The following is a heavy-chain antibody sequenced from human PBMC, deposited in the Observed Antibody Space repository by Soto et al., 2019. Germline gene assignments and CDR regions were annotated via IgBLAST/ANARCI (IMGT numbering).Heavy chain of an antibody. Sequence: PGGSLRLSCAASGFTFSSYWMHWVRQAPGKGLVWVSRINSDGSSTSYADSVKGRFTISRDNAKNTLYLQMNSLRAEDTAVYYCARVPSVAAAGTEYYYYYYGMDVWGQGTTVTVSS. V-gene: IGHV3-74*01. CDR3: ARVPSVAAAGTEYYYYYYGMDV. CDR1: GFTFSSYW. D-gene: IGHD6-13*01. J-gene: IGHJ6*02. CDR2: INSDGSST.